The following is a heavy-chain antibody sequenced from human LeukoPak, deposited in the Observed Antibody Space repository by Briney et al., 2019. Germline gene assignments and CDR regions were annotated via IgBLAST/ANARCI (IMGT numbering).Heavy chain of an antibody. V-gene: IGHV4-34*01. CDR2: INHSGST. D-gene: IGHD2-2*01. J-gene: IGHJ4*02. CDR3: ARGGVMRYCSTTSCYLNY. CDR1: GGSFSGYY. Sequence: SETLSLTCAVYGGSFSGYYWSWIRQPPGKGLEWIGEINHSGSTNYNPPLESRVTISLDMSKNQFSLNLTSVTAADTAVYYCARGGVMRYCSTTSCYLNYWGQGTLVTVSS.